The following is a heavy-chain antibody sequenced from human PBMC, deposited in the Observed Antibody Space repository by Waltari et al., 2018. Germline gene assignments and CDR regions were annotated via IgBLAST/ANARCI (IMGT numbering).Heavy chain of an antibody. CDR3: ARESARWKGYSDYDWGY. D-gene: IGHD5-12*01. Sequence: QVLLVQSGAEVKKSGASVKVSCKASGYTFTNFFLHGLRQAPGQGLAWMGRLNPSTGGTDYAQRFQGRRTLTRDTAINTAFLELNTVTSGETGVYYCARESARWKGYSDYDWGYWGQGTLVTVSS. J-gene: IGHJ4*02. V-gene: IGHV1-2*05. CDR1: GYTFTNFF. CDR2: LNPSTGGT.